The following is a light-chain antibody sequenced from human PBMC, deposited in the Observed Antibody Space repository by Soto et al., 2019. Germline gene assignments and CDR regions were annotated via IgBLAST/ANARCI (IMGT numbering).Light chain of an antibody. Sequence: EIVLTQSTATLSLSPGERATLFCRASQSVSSYLAWYQQKPGQAPRLLIYDASNRATGIPARFSGSGSGTDFTHTISSLEPEDFAVYYCQQRSNWSPSITFGQGTRLEIK. V-gene: IGKV3-11*01. CDR2: DAS. CDR3: QQRSNWSPSIT. CDR1: QSVSSY. J-gene: IGKJ5*01.